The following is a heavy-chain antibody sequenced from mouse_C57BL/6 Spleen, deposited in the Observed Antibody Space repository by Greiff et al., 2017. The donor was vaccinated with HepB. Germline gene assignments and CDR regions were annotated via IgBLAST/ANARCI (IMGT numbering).Heavy chain of an antibody. J-gene: IGHJ4*01. Sequence: EVKLVESGEGLVKPGGSLKLSCAASGFTFSSYAMSWVRQTPEKRLEWVAYISSGGDYIYYADTVKGRFTISRDNARNTLYLQMSSLKSEDTAMYYCTRDYGNYDYYAMDYWGQGTSVTVSS. V-gene: IGHV5-9-1*02. CDR1: GFTFSSYA. D-gene: IGHD2-1*01. CDR2: ISSGGDYI. CDR3: TRDYGNYDYYAMDY.